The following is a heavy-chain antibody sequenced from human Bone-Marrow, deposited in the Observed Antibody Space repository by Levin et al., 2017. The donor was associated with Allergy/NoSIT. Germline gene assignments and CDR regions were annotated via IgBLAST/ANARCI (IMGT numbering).Heavy chain of an antibody. V-gene: IGHV3-9*01. Sequence: LSLTCAASGFTFDDYAMHWVRQAPGKGLEWVSGINWNSHNTAYADSVKGRFTVSRDNAKNSLYLQMNSLRPEDTAFYYCAKDSSLYSSSSPFFDYWGQGTLVTVSS. CDR3: AKDSSLYSSSSPFFDY. D-gene: IGHD6-6*01. CDR2: INWNSHNT. CDR1: GFTFDDYA. J-gene: IGHJ4*02.